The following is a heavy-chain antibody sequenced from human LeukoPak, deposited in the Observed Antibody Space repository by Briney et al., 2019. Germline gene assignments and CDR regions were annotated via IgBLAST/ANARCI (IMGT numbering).Heavy chain of an antibody. V-gene: IGHV4-59*08. CDR2: ISYSGGT. Sequence: SETLSLTCTVSGGSISNYYWNCIRQPPGKGLEWVGHISYSGGTKYNPSPQRRVTISIDTSKNQFSLNLSSVTAADTAVYYCARRVIMSATGVPDTWLDPWGQGILVTVSS. CDR3: ARRVIMSATGVPDTWLDP. J-gene: IGHJ5*02. CDR1: GGSISNYY. D-gene: IGHD2-8*02.